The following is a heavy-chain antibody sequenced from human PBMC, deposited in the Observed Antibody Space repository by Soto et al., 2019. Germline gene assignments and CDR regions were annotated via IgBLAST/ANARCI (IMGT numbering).Heavy chain of an antibody. V-gene: IGHV3-74*01. J-gene: IGHJ5*02. CDR1: GFTFSSYW. Sequence: GGSLRLSCAASGFTFSSYWMHWVRQAPGKGLVWVSRINSDGSSTSYADSVKGRFTISRDNAKNTLYLQMNSLRAEDTAVYYCARDGGCSSTSCYGHWFDPWGQGTLVTVSS. CDR3: ARDGGCSSTSCYGHWFDP. D-gene: IGHD2-2*01. CDR2: INSDGSST.